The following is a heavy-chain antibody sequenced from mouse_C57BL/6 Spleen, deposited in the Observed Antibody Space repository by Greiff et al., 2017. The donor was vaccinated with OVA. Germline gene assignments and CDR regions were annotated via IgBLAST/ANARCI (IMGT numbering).Heavy chain of an antibody. V-gene: IGHV1-4*01. J-gene: IGHJ4*01. Sequence: VQLQQSGAELARPGASVKMSCKASGYTFTSYTMHWVKQRPGQGLEWIGYINPSSGYTKYNQKFKDKATLTADKSSSTAYMQLRSLTSEDSAVYYCARGGTTGVAGGRDYGGQGTSVTVSS. CDR2: INPSSGYT. CDR1: GYTFTSYT. D-gene: IGHD1-1*01. CDR3: ARGGTTGVAGGRDY.